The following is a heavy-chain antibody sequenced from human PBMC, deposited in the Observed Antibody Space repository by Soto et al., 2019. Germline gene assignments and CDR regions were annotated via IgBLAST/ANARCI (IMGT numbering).Heavy chain of an antibody. J-gene: IGHJ4*02. CDR3: ARRAVTTYHFFDY. CDR1: GFTFSSFD. V-gene: IGHV3-21*06. CDR2: IHRASTYI. Sequence: ESGGGLVKPGGSLSLSCATSGFTFSSFDMDWVRQAPGKGLEWVSSIHRASTYIYYADSVRGRFTISRDNARSSLYLQMNSLTVEDTAVYYCARRAVTTYHFFDYWGQGALVTVSS. D-gene: IGHD4-17*01.